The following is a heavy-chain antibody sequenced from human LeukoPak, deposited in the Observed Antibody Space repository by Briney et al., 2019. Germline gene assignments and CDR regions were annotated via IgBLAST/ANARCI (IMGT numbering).Heavy chain of an antibody. CDR1: GFTVSSNY. CDR2: IWYDGSEE. Sequence: SGGSLRLSCAASGFTVSSNYMSWVRQAPGKGLEWVAIIWYDGSEEYYADSVKGRFTISKDNLKNTLYLQMNSLRAEDTAVYYCATLSFGDTDYWGQGTVVTVSS. V-gene: IGHV3-33*08. D-gene: IGHD2-21*02. CDR3: ATLSFGDTDY. J-gene: IGHJ4*02.